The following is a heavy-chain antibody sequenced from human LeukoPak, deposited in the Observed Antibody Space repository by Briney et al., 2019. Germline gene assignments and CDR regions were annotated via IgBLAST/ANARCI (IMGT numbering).Heavy chain of an antibody. Sequence: PSQTLSLTCTVSGGSLSSSRYYWGWIRQPPGKGLEWIGEINHSGSTNYNPSLKSRVTISVDTSKNQFSLKLSSVTAADTAVYYCARLERSRQSYYYYYYMDVWGKGTTVTISS. CDR3: ARLERSRQSYYYYYYMDV. D-gene: IGHD3-3*01. V-gene: IGHV4-39*07. CDR2: INHSGST. J-gene: IGHJ6*03. CDR1: GGSLSSSRYY.